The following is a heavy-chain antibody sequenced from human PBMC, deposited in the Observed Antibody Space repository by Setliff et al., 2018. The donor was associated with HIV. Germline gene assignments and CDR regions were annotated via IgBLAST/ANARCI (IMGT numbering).Heavy chain of an antibody. Sequence: SETLSLTCTVYGGSISSGGYYWSWIRQHPGKGPEWIGYIYYNGSTYYNPSLKSRVSMSVDTSKDQVSLKLTSVTAADSATYYCARWVYNSAWSLDYWGQGTLVTVSS. CDR1: GGSISSGGYY. CDR2: IYYNGST. J-gene: IGHJ4*02. V-gene: IGHV4-31*03. D-gene: IGHD6-19*01. CDR3: ARWVYNSAWSLDY.